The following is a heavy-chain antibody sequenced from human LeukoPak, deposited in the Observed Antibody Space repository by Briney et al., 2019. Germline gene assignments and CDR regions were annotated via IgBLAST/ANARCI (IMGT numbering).Heavy chain of an antibody. J-gene: IGHJ5*02. CDR2: IYPGDSDT. D-gene: IGHD5-18*01. CDR1: GYSFTTYW. V-gene: IGHV5-51*01. CDR3: ATTASA. Sequence: GESMKISCKASGYSFTTYWIGWVRQMPGKGLEWMGIIYPGDSDTRYSPSFQGHVTISADKSINTAYLQWSSLRASDTAMYYCATTASAWGQGTLVTVSS.